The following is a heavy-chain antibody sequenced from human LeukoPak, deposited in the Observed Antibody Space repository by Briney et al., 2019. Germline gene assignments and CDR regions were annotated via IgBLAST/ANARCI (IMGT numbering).Heavy chain of an antibody. Sequence: SDTLSLTCNVSGASLSSYFWSWIRQPPGKGLEWIGYIYYPGYPNYNPSLKSRVTIAVETSKSQFSLKLSSVTAADTAVYYCAREGREGYNFFGDAFDIWGQGTMVTVSS. D-gene: IGHD5-24*01. CDR2: IYYPGYP. CDR1: GASLSSYF. J-gene: IGHJ3*02. V-gene: IGHV4-59*01. CDR3: AREGREGYNFFGDAFDI.